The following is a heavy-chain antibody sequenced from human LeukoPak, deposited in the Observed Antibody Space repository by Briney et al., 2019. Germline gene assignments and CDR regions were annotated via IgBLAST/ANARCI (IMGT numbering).Heavy chain of an antibody. CDR3: ASDQVSGVFDY. CDR2: ISPSGSYT. Sequence: PGGSLILSCAGSGFTFSDFYMNWIRQAPGKGLEWLAYISPSGSYTTYAASVKGRFVISRDNTKNSVSLHMNTLTADDTAVYFCASDQVSGVFDYWGQGARVTVSS. V-gene: IGHV3-11*05. CDR1: GFTFSDFY. J-gene: IGHJ4*02. D-gene: IGHD5/OR15-5a*01.